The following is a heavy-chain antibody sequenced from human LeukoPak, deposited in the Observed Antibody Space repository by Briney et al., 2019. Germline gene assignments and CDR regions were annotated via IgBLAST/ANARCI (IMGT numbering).Heavy chain of an antibody. CDR2: IKSKTDGGTT. CDR1: GFTFSNAW. V-gene: IGHV3-15*01. Sequence: GGSLRLSCAASGFTFSNAWMSWVRQAPRKGLEWVGRIKSKTDGGTTDYAAPVKGRFTISRDDSKNTLYLQMNSLKTEDTAVYYCTTDGAGSDYGDSNDAFDIWGQGTMVTVSS. D-gene: IGHD4-17*01. CDR3: TTDGAGSDYGDSNDAFDI. J-gene: IGHJ3*02.